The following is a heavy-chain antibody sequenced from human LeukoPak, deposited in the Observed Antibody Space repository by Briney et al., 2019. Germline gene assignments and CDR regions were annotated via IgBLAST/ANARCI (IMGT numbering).Heavy chain of an antibody. V-gene: IGHV4-59*01. J-gene: IGHJ4*02. Sequence: SETLSLTCTVSGGSMSSYYWMWLRQPPGKGLEWIGSISYNGKTNHNPSLKSRVTISVDTSKNQFSLKLSSVPAADTAVYYCTRVGPSLHWNPDYWGQGTLVTVSS. CDR3: TRVGPSLHWNPDY. CDR1: GGSMSSYY. CDR2: ISYNGKT. D-gene: IGHD1-1*01.